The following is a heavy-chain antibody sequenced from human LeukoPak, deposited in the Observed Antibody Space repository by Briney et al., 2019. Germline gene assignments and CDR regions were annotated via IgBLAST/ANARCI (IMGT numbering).Heavy chain of an antibody. J-gene: IGHJ4*02. V-gene: IGHV3-23*01. CDR3: AREFYSSWPY. CDR1: GFTFNTYA. D-gene: IGHD6-13*01. CDR2: ISDSGGNT. Sequence: GGSLRLSCAASGFTFNTYAMSWVRQAPRERLQWVSGISDSGGNTYYADSVRGRFTISRDNSKNTLYLQMNSLRAEDTAVYYCAREFYSSWPYWGQGTLVTVSS.